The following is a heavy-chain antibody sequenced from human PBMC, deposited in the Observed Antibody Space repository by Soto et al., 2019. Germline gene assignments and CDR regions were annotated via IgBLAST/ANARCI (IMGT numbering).Heavy chain of an antibody. CDR1: GFTFDDYA. V-gene: IGHV3-9*01. CDR2: ISWNSGDI. CDR3: AKGNFAYYYYYMGV. J-gene: IGHJ6*03. Sequence: EVQLVESGGGLVHPGRSLRLSCAASGFTFDDYAMHWVRQAPGKGLEWVSSISWNSGDIGYADSVKGRFTISRDNAKKFLHLQMNSLRAEDTALYYCAKGNFAYYYYYMGVWGKGTTVTVSS.